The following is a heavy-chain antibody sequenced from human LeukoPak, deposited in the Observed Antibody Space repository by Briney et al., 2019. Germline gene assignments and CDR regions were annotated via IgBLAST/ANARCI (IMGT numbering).Heavy chain of an antibody. J-gene: IGHJ4*02. CDR1: GYSITSGYN. Sequence: SETLSLTCTVSGYSITSGYNWAWNRQPPGKVLEWIGSIYHSGSAYYNPSLKSRVTISVDTSKNQFSLKLSSVTAADTAVYYCVRYCSSTTCYTRAVDYWGQGTLVTVSS. V-gene: IGHV4-38-2*02. D-gene: IGHD2-2*02. CDR2: IYHSGSA. CDR3: VRYCSSTTCYTRAVDY.